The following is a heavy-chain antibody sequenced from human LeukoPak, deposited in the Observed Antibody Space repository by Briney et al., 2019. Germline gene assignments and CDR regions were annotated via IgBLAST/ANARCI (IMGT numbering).Heavy chain of an antibody. Sequence: GGTLRLSCAASGFTFSAYGMSWVRQAPGKGLEWVSAISSGGGSTYYADFVKGRFTISRDNSKNTLYLQMNSLRAEDTAVYYCAKGGAGSIFDYWGQGTLVTVSS. V-gene: IGHV3-23*01. CDR3: AKGGAGSIFDY. CDR2: ISSGGGST. D-gene: IGHD1-26*01. CDR1: GFTFSAYG. J-gene: IGHJ4*02.